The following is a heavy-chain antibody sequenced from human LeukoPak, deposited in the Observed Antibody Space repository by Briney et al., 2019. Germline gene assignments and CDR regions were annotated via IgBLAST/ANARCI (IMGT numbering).Heavy chain of an antibody. CDR2: ISWNSGSI. CDR1: GFTFDDYA. CDR3: ARGGQYCSGGSCYFDY. Sequence: GGSLRLSCAASGFTFDDYAMHWVRQAPGKGLEWVSGISWNSGSIGYADSVKGRFTISRDNAKNSLYLQMNSLRAEDTAVYYCARGGQYCSGGSCYFDYWGQGTLVTVSS. V-gene: IGHV3-9*01. J-gene: IGHJ4*02. D-gene: IGHD2-15*01.